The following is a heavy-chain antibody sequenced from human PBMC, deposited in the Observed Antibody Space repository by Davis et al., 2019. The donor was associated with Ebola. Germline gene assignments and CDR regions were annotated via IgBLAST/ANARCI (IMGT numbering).Heavy chain of an antibody. CDR1: GYTFTSYY. D-gene: IGHD6-13*01. CDR2: VNPSGGST. V-gene: IGHV1-46*01. CDR3: ARVYSSIVVYYYGMDV. Sequence: ASVKVSCKASGYTFTSYYMHWVRQAPGQGLEWMGIVNPSGGSTSYAQKFQGRVTMTRNTSISTAYMELSSLRSEDTAVYYCARVYSSIVVYYYGMDVWGQGTTVTVSS. J-gene: IGHJ6*02.